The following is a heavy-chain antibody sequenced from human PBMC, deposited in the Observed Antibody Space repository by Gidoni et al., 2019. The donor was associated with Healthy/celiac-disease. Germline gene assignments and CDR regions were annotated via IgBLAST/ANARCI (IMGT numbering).Heavy chain of an antibody. D-gene: IGHD5-18*01. CDR3: ARVGIQLWVGD. J-gene: IGHJ4*02. V-gene: IGHV4-39*07. CDR1: GGSISSSSYY. CDR2: IYYSGST. Sequence: QLQLQESGPGLVKPSETLSLTCTVSGGSISSSSYYWGWIRQPPGKGLEWIGSIYYSGSTYYNPSLRSRVTISVDTSKNQFSLKLSSVTAADTAVYYCARVGIQLWVGDWGQGTLVTVSS.